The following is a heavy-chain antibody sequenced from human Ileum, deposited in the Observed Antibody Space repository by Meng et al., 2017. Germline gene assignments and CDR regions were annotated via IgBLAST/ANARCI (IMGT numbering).Heavy chain of an antibody. D-gene: IGHD3-9*01. V-gene: IGHV4-39*07. J-gene: IGHJ3*02. CDR3: ARTFHRYDILTGYWDAFDI. CDR1: GASIRSPSYY. CDR2: LFYSGSA. Sequence: SETLSLTCTVSGASIRSPSYYWGWVRQPPGKGLEWIGSLFYSGSAYYNPSLKNRVTISVDMSKNQFSLKMTSVTAADTALYYCARTFHRYDILTGYWDAFDIWGQGTRVTVSS.